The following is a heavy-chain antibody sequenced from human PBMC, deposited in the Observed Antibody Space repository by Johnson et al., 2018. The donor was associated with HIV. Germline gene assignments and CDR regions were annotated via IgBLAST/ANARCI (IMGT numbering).Heavy chain of an antibody. CDR3: ARPLGPPLWHDAFDI. CDR2: INWNGGST. V-gene: IGHV3-20*04. CDR1: GFTFDDYG. D-gene: IGHD3-16*01. Sequence: VQLVESGGGLVQPGGSLRLSCAASGFTFDDYGMSWVRQAPGRGLEWVSGINWNGGSTGYADSVTGRFTISSDNSKNTLDLQMNSLRAEDTAVYYCARPLGPPLWHDAFDIWGQGTMVTVSS. J-gene: IGHJ3*02.